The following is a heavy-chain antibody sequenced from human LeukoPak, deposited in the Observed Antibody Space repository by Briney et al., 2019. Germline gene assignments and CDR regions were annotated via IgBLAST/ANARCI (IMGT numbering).Heavy chain of an antibody. J-gene: IGHJ4*02. Sequence: GGSLRLSCTASGFTFSSYGMHWVRQAPGKGLEWVAVISYDGSNKYYGDSVKGRFTISRDNSKNTLYLQMNSLRAEDTAVYYCARDGARYSSSSVELDYWGQGTLVTVSS. CDR2: ISYDGSNK. CDR1: GFTFSSYG. D-gene: IGHD6-6*01. CDR3: ARDGARYSSSSVELDY. V-gene: IGHV3-30*03.